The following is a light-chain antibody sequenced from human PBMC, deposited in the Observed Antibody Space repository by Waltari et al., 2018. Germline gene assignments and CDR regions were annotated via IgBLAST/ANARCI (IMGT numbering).Light chain of an antibody. Sequence: QSALTQPPSASGSPGQSVTISCTGPSSAVGGYNYVSWYQQHPGKAPKVLTYEVSKRPSGVPGRFSGSKSGNTASLTGSGVQAEDEADYYCSSYGGSNNLVFGGGTKLTVL. V-gene: IGLV2-8*01. CDR1: SSAVGGYNY. J-gene: IGLJ3*02. CDR3: SSYGGSNNLV. CDR2: EVS.